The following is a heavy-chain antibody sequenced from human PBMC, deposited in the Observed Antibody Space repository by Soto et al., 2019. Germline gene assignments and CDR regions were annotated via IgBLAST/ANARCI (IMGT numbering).Heavy chain of an antibody. V-gene: IGHV5-51*01. CDR2: FYPGDSDT. CDR3: ARRGYSNAPHYYYYGMDV. J-gene: IGHJ6*02. Sequence: PGESLKISCKGSGYSFTSYWIGWVRQMPGKGLEWLVIFYPGDSDTRYSPSFQGQVTISADKSISTAYLQWSSLKASDTAMYYCARRGYSNAPHYYYYGMDVWGQGTTVTVS. D-gene: IGHD4-4*01. CDR1: GYSFTSYW.